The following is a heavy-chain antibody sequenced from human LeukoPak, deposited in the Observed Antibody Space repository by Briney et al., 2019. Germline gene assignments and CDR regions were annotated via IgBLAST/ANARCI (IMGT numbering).Heavy chain of an antibody. V-gene: IGHV3-30-3*01. CDR2: ISYDGSNK. D-gene: IGHD3-3*01. CDR3: ARGTNYDFWSGYSNYFDS. J-gene: IGHJ4*02. CDR1: GFTLSSYV. Sequence: GGSLRLSCAASGFTLSSYVMHWVRQAPGKGLEWVADISYDGSNKYYADSVKGRFTISRDSSKNTLYLQMNSLRVEDTAIYSCARGTNYDFWSGYSNYFDSWGQGTLVTVSS.